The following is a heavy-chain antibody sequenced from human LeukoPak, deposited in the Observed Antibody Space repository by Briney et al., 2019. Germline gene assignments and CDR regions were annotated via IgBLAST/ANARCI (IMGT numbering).Heavy chain of an antibody. V-gene: IGHV3-7*04. Sequence: GGSLRLSCAASGFSFSGYSMSWVRQAPGKGLEWVASIKQDGSEKYYVDSVKGRFTMSRDNAKNSLYLQMNSLRAEDTAVYYCARGHSSSPNWFDPWGQGTLVTVSS. CDR2: IKQDGSEK. J-gene: IGHJ5*02. CDR1: GFSFSGYS. D-gene: IGHD6-13*01. CDR3: ARGHSSSPNWFDP.